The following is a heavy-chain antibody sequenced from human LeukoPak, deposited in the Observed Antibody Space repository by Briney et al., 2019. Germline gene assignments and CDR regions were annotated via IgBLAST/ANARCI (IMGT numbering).Heavy chain of an antibody. CDR1: GFTFSSYW. CDR3: ARGKPTYYYYMDV. J-gene: IGHJ6*03. CDR2: IKQDGSEK. V-gene: IGHV3-7*01. Sequence: QPGGSLRLSCAASGFTFSSYWMSWVRQAPGKGLEWVANIKQDGSEKYYVDSVKGRFTISRDNAKNPLYLQMNSLRAEGTAVYYCARGKPTYYYYMDVWGQGTTVTVSS. D-gene: IGHD1-14*01.